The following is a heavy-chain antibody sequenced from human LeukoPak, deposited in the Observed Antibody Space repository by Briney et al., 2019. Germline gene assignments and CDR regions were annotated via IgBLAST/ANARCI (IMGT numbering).Heavy chain of an antibody. V-gene: IGHV4-4*07. Sequence: SETLSLTCSVSGAFISNHHWSWIRQPAGKGLEWIGRVYSSGDTTYNPSLKSRVTISVDTSKNQFSLKLSSVTAADTAVYYCARAVMATTYGMDVWGQGTTVTVSS. CDR3: ARAVMATTYGMDV. J-gene: IGHJ6*02. CDR2: VYSSGDT. D-gene: IGHD5-24*01. CDR1: GAFISNHH.